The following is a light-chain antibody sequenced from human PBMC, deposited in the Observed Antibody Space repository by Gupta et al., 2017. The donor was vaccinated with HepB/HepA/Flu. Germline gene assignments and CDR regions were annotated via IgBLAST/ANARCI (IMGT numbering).Light chain of an antibody. CDR3: QHYTNVPLT. Sequence: EIVMTQSPATLSVSPGERTTLSCRASQSVASNLAWYQQKPGQASRLLIFGASTRAPGIPASFSSSGSGTDFTLTINSLQSDDFAVYYCQHYTNVPLTFGGGTKVEIK. CDR2: GAS. CDR1: QSVASN. V-gene: IGKV3-15*01. J-gene: IGKJ4*01.